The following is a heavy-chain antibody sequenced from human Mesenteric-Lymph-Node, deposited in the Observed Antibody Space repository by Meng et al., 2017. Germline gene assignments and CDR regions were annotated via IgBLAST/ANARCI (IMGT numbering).Heavy chain of an antibody. CDR3: VREFRGGYFDY. CDR2: SNPGGAGT. V-gene: IGHV1-46*01. Sequence: QVPLVQSGAEVKKPGASMKLSCPSPVFSFTNDYLLRVRQAPGQGLEWMGVSNPGGAGTNYAQKFQGRVTMTRDTSTSTVNMELSSLRSEDTAVYYCVREFRGGYFDYWGQGTLVTVSS. J-gene: IGHJ4*02. CDR1: VFSFTNDY. D-gene: IGHD3-16*01.